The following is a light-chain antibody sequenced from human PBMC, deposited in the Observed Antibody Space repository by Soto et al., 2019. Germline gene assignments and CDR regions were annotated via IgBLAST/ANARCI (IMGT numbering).Light chain of an antibody. CDR2: ATS. Sequence: EIVLTQSPGTLSLSPGERATLACRASQSVSSSYLAWYQQKPGQPPRRLIFATSNRATGIPDRFSGSGSGTDFTLTISSLESEDSAIYYCQQRSNWPSISFGQGTRLEIK. CDR1: QSVSSSY. CDR3: QQRSNWPSIS. J-gene: IGKJ5*01. V-gene: IGKV3-11*01.